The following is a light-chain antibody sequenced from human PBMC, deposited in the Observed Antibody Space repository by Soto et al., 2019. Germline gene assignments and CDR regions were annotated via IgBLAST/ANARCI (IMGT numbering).Light chain of an antibody. J-gene: IGKJ1*01. CDR1: QSINPW. CDR2: DAS. CDR3: QQYNNYLWT. V-gene: IGKV1-5*01. Sequence: DIQMTQSPSTLSASVGDRVTITCRASQSINPWLAWYQQKPGKAPNLLLYDASNLETGVPSRFNGSGSGTEFSLTISSLEPNDFATYYCQQYNNYLWTFGKGNKVEVK.